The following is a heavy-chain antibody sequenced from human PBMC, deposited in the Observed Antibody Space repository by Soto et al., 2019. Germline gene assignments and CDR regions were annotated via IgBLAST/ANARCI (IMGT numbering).Heavy chain of an antibody. CDR2: ISSSSSYI. CDR3: ATEGEAAAQDAFDI. CDR1: GLPFSSYG. D-gene: IGHD6-13*01. Sequence: GGSLRLCCAASGLPFSSYGMNWVRPAPGKGLEWVSSISSSSSYIYYADSVKGRFTISRDNAKNSLYLQMNSLRAEDTAVYYCATEGEAAAQDAFDIWGQGTMVTVSS. J-gene: IGHJ3*02. V-gene: IGHV3-21*01.